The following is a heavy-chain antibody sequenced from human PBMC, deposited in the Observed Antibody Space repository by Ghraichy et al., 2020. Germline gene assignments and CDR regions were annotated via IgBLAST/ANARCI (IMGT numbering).Heavy chain of an antibody. D-gene: IGHD5-18*01. Sequence: SVKVSCKASGGPFSTYSITWVRQAPGQGLEWMGGIMPILGTANYARKFRGRVTITADESTSTVYMELSSLRSEDTAMYYCARGAYRDWFDPWGQGTLVTVSS. J-gene: IGHJ5*02. CDR1: GGPFSTYS. V-gene: IGHV1-69*13. CDR2: IMPILGTA. CDR3: ARGAYRDWFDP.